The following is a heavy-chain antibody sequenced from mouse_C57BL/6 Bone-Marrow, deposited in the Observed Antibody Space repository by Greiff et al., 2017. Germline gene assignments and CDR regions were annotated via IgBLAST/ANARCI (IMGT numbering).Heavy chain of an antibody. V-gene: IGHV1-50*01. CDR1: GYTFTSYW. CDR3: AREGYSNYGYWYFDV. CDR2: IDPSDSYT. D-gene: IGHD2-5*01. Sequence: QVQLQQPGAELVKPGASVKLSCKASGYTFTSYWMQWVKQRPGQGLEWIGEIDPSDSYTNYNQKFKGNATLTVDTSSSTAYMQLSSLTSEDSAVYYCAREGYSNYGYWYFDVWGTGTTVTVSS. J-gene: IGHJ1*03.